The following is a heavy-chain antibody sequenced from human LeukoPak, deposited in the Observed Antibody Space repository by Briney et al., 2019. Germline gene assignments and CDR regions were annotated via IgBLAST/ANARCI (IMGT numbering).Heavy chain of an antibody. CDR2: RNEDGSEK. V-gene: IGHV3-7*01. CDR3: ARDQGAAGDY. CDR1: GFTCSSYW. J-gene: IGHJ4*02. Sequence: GGSLRLSCVGSGFTCSSYWMTWVRQAPGKGLEWVANRNEDGSEKFYVDSVKGRFTISRDNAKKSVYLQINSLIDEDTGLYYCARDQGAAGDYWGQGTLVTVSS. D-gene: IGHD6-13*01.